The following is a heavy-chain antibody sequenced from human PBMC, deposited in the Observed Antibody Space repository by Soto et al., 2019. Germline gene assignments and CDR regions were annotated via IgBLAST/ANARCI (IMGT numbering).Heavy chain of an antibody. V-gene: IGHV3-72*01. D-gene: IGHD4-17*01. CDR3: ARAHGDLAPGY. CDR1: GFTFSDHY. J-gene: IGHJ4*02. Sequence: EVQLVESGGGLVQPGGSLRLSCAASGFTFSDHYMDWVRQAPGKGLEWVGRTRNKANSYTTEYAASVKGRFTISRDDSKNSLYLKMNSLKTEDTAVCYGARAHGDLAPGYWGQGSLVTVSS. CDR2: TRNKANSYTT.